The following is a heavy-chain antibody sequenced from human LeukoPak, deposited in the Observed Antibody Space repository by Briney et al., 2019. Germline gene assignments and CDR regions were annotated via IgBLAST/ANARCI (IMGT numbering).Heavy chain of an antibody. V-gene: IGHV1-24*01. J-gene: IGHJ5*02. CDR1: GYTLTELF. CDR2: FDPEDAET. Sequence: GASVKVSCKVYGYTLTELFIHWVRQAPGKGLEWMGTFDPEDAETIYAQKFQGRVTMTEDTSTDTAYMELSSLRSEDTAVYYCATERDSRSWYRFPLDPWGQGTLVTVSS. CDR3: ATERDSRSWYRFPLDP. D-gene: IGHD6-13*01.